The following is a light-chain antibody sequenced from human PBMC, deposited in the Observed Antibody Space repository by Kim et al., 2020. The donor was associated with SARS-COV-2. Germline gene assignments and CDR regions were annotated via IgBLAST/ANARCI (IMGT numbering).Light chain of an antibody. J-gene: IGKJ4*01. Sequence: DIQMTQSPSSLSAFVGDRVTITCQASQDINVYLNWYRQRPGKAPEHLIYDASTLEAGVPSGFSGTGSGTHFTLTIANLQPDDFGTYFGKQYDSLPLTFGGGTKVDIK. V-gene: IGKV1-33*01. CDR3: KQYDSLPLT. CDR1: QDINVY. CDR2: DAS.